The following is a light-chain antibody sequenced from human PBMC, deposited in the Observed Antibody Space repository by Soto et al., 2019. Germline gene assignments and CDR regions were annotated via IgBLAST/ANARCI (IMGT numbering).Light chain of an antibody. CDR2: DVG. Sequence: QSAPTQPPSASGSPGPSVTTSCTGTSSDVGAYNFVSWYQNLPGKAPNLIIYDVGERPSGVPDRFSGSKSGNTASLTVSGLQAEDEADYYCGSYAGDDFYVFGPGTKLTVL. J-gene: IGLJ1*01. CDR3: GSYAGDDFYV. CDR1: SSDVGAYNF. V-gene: IGLV2-8*01.